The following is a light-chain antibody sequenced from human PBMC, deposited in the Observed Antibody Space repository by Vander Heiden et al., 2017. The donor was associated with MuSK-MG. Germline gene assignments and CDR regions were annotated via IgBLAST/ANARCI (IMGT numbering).Light chain of an antibody. CDR2: GAS. CDR3: QQYKNWPPLT. V-gene: IGKV3-15*01. J-gene: IGKJ4*01. CDR1: QSVSSN. Sequence: EIVMTQSPATLSVAPGERVTLSCRASQSVSSNLAWYQQKPGQAPRLLIYGASTRATGIPARFSGSGFGTEFTLTISSLQSEDFAVYYCQQYKNWPPLTFGGGTKVEIK.